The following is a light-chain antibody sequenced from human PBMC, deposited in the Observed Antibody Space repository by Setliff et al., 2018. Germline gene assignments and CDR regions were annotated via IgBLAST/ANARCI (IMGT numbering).Light chain of an antibody. CDR2: DVN. Sequence: QSVLTQPASVSGSPGQSITIYCIGSSSDIGAYDYVSWYQQHPGKAPKLMIYDVNNRPSGVSNRFSGSKSGNTASLTISGLQAEDEADYYCSSYTSRTTLDVFGTGTKV. V-gene: IGLV2-14*03. CDR1: SSDIGAYDY. J-gene: IGLJ1*01. CDR3: SSYTSRTTLDV.